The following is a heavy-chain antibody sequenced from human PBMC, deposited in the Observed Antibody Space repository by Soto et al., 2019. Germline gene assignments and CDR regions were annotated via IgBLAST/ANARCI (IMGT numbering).Heavy chain of an antibody. J-gene: IGHJ5*02. CDR3: ARVYVVVVAATRFDP. Sequence: ASVNVPSKAPGYTFTSYGISWVRQAPGQGLEWMGWISAYTGNTNYAQKLQGRVTMTTDTSTSTAYMELRSLRSDDTAVYYCARVYVVVVAATRFDPWGQGTLVTVSS. CDR1: GYTFTSYG. D-gene: IGHD2-15*01. V-gene: IGHV1-18*01. CDR2: ISAYTGNT.